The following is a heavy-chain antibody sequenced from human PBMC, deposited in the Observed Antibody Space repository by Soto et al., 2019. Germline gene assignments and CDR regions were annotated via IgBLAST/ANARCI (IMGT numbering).Heavy chain of an antibody. Sequence: GGSLRLSCAASGFTFRSLWMSWVRQAPGKGLEWVGNVKQDGSQKYYVDSVKGRFTISRDNAKNSVYLEMNNLRAEDTAVYYCASKRNLGEYDYWGQGTRVTVSS. CDR3: ASKRNLGEYDY. CDR1: GFTFRSLW. V-gene: IGHV3-7*01. D-gene: IGHD4-17*01. CDR2: VKQDGSQK. J-gene: IGHJ4*01.